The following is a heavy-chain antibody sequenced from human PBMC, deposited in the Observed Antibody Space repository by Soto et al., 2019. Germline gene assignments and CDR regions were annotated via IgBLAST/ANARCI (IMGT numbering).Heavy chain of an antibody. Sequence: SETLSLTCAVSGGSTSSGGSSWSWIRQPPGKGLEWIGYIYHSGSTYYNPSLKSRVTISVDRSKNQFSLKLSSVTAADTAVYYCARVRGPRVSEFDYWGQGTLVTVSS. CDR2: IYHSGST. D-gene: IGHD3-10*01. J-gene: IGHJ4*02. CDR3: ARVRGPRVSEFDY. V-gene: IGHV4-30-2*01. CDR1: GGSTSSGGSS.